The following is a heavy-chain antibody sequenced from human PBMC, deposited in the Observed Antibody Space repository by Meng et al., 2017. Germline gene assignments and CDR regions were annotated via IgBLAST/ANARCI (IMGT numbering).Heavy chain of an antibody. Sequence: QAQLVQSGAVVKKPGASVKVSCDTSGYTLSSDGFAWVRQTPEQGLEWLGWINVYSGITNYAQKFQGRVTMTTDTSTRTGYMELTSLTSDDTATYYCATRGNPYLNCWGQGTLVTASS. CDR1: GYTLSSDG. CDR2: INVYSGIT. V-gene: IGHV1-18*04. CDR3: ATRGNPYLNC. J-gene: IGHJ4*02.